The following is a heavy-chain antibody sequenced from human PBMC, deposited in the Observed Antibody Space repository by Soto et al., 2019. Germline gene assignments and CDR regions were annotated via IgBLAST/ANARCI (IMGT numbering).Heavy chain of an antibody. Sequence: QLQLQESGPGLVKPSETLSLTCNVSGGSIDRSNYYWDWLRQPPGKGLEWIGTTYYNGNAYYNLSLTRRASMSVDTSKNQFSLKLISVTAADTAVYYCARHFVAVVIKGWGYWGQGKLVTVSS. CDR2: TYYNGNA. V-gene: IGHV4-39*01. D-gene: IGHD3-10*01. CDR1: GGSIDRSNYY. J-gene: IGHJ4*02. CDR3: ARHFVAVVIKGWGY.